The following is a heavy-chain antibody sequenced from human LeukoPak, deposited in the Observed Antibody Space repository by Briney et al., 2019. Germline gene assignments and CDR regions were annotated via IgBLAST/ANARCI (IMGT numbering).Heavy chain of an antibody. D-gene: IGHD1-26*01. V-gene: IGHV1-58*02. CDR3: AADRPSGSDSWFDP. Sequence: SVKVSCKASGFTFTRSAMQWVRQARGQRLEWIGRIVVGSGNTNYAQKFQERVTITRDMSTSTAYMELSSLRSEDTAVYYCAADRPSGSDSWFDPWGQGTLVTVSS. CDR1: GFTFTRSA. J-gene: IGHJ5*02. CDR2: IVVGSGNT.